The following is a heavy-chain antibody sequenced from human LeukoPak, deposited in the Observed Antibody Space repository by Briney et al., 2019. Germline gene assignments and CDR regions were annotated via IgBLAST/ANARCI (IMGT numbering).Heavy chain of an antibody. CDR3: ARESHYYYMDV. CDR1: GYTFTNYG. J-gene: IGHJ6*03. CDR2: ITVYNGDT. V-gene: IGHV1-18*01. Sequence: ASVKVSCKASGYTFTNYGISWVRQAPGQGLEWMGWITVYNGDTKYAQKFQGGVTMTTDTSTSTAYMELRSLRSDDTAVYYCARESHYYYMDVWGKGTTVTVSS.